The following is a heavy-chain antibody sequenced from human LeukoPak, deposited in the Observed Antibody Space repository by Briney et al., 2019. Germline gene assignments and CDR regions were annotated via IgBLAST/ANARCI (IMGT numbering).Heavy chain of an antibody. CDR1: GYTFTGYY. J-gene: IGHJ6*02. V-gene: IGHV1-2*02. CDR2: INPNSGGT. Sequence: ASVKVSCKASGYTFTGYYMHWVRQAPGQGLEWMGWINPNSGGTNYAQKFQGRVTMTRDTSISTAYMELSRLRSDDTAVYYCARVSMAYYYYGRDVWGQGTTVTVSS. CDR3: ARVSMAYYYYGRDV. D-gene: IGHD2-8*01.